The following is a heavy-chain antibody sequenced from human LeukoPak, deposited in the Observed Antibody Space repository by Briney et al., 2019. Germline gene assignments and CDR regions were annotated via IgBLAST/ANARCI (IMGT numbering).Heavy chain of an antibody. J-gene: IGHJ4*02. CDR1: GFTFSSYA. V-gene: IGHV3-23*01. Sequence: GGSLRLSCAASGFTFSSYAMSWVRQAPGKGLEWVSAISGSGGSTYYADSVKGRFTISRDNSKNTLYLQMNSQRAEDTAVYYCAKDLSRGTMTDLDIVATIVDYWGQGTLVTVSS. CDR3: AKDLSRGTMTDLDIVATIVDY. D-gene: IGHD5-12*01. CDR2: ISGSGGST.